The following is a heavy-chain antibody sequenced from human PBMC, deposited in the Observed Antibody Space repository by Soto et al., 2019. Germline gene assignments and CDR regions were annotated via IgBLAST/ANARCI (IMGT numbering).Heavy chain of an antibody. D-gene: IGHD3-3*01. CDR2: IIPIFGTA. CDR1: GGTFSSYA. J-gene: IGHJ6*02. Sequence: ASVKVSCKASGGTFSSYAISWVRQAPGQGLEWMGGIIPIFGTANYAQKFQGRVTITADESTSTAYMELSSLRSEDTAVYYCAREGRFLEWLALVDPGMDVWGQGTTVTVSS. CDR3: AREGRFLEWLALVDPGMDV. V-gene: IGHV1-69*13.